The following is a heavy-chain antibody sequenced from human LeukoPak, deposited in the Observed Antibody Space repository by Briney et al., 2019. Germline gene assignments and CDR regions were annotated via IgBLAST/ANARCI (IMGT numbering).Heavy chain of an antibody. Sequence: GGSLRLSCAASGFTFSSYAMSWVRQAPGKGLEWVSSISRSGNSPWYADSVKGRFTISRDNSKNTLYLQMNSLRAEDTAVYYCAKDGSGWYYFDYWGQGSLVTVSS. CDR1: GFTFSSYA. CDR2: ISRSGNSP. J-gene: IGHJ4*02. CDR3: AKDGSGWYYFDY. D-gene: IGHD6-19*01. V-gene: IGHV3-23*01.